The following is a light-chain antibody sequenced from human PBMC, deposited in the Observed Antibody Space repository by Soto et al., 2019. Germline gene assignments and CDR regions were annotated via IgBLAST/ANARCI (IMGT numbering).Light chain of an antibody. Sequence: DIQMTQSPSTLSGSVGDRVTITCRASQTISSWLAWYQQKPGKAPKLLIYKASTLKNGVQSRFSGSGSGTEFTLTISSLQPDDFATYYCQHYNSYSEAFGQGTKVELK. V-gene: IGKV1-5*03. CDR1: QTISSW. J-gene: IGKJ1*01. CDR2: KAS. CDR3: QHYNSYSEA.